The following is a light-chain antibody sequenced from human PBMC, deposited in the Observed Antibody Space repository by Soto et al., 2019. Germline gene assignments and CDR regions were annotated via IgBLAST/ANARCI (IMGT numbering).Light chain of an antibody. CDR1: SSDVGGYNY. Sequence: QSALTQPRSVSGSPGQSVTISCIGTSSDVGGYNYVSWYQQHPGKAPKLMISDVSKRPSGVPDRFSGSKSGNTASLTISGLQADDEADYYCCSYAGSYTYVFGTGTKLTVL. CDR2: DVS. J-gene: IGLJ1*01. CDR3: CSYAGSYTYV. V-gene: IGLV2-11*01.